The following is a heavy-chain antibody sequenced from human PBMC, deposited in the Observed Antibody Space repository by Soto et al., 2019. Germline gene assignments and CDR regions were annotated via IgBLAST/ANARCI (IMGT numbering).Heavy chain of an antibody. Sequence: ASVKVSCKASGGTFSSYAISWVRQAPGQGLEWMGGIIPIFGTANYAQKFQGRVTITADESTSTAYMELSSLRSEDTAVYYCARGKPGGSPSHYGMDVWGQGTTVTVSS. CDR3: ARGKPGGSPSHYGMDV. D-gene: IGHD2-15*01. V-gene: IGHV1-69*13. CDR2: IIPIFGTA. CDR1: GGTFSSYA. J-gene: IGHJ6*02.